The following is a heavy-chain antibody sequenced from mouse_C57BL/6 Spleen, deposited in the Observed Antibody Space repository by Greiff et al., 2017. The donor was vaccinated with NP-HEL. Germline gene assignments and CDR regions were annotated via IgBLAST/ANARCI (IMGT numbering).Heavy chain of an antibody. Sequence: EVQLQESGAGLVKPGGSLKLSCAASGFTFSSYAMSWVRQTPEKRLEWVAYISSGGDYIYYADTVKGRFTISRDNARNTLYLKMGSLKSEDTAMYYCTREGNWDGVMDYWGQGTSVTVSS. J-gene: IGHJ4*01. D-gene: IGHD4-1*01. CDR1: GFTFSSYA. V-gene: IGHV5-9-1*02. CDR3: TREGNWDGVMDY. CDR2: ISSGGDYI.